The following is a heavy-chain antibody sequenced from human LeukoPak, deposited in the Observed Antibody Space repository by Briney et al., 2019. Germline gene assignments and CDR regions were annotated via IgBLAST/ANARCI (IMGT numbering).Heavy chain of an antibody. Sequence: GGSLRLSCAASGFTFRSYAMSWVRQAPGKGLEWVSAISGSGGTTYYADSVKGRFTTSRDNSKNTLYLQMNSLRAEDTAVYYCAKVEDIVVVVAASHFDYWGQGTLVTVSS. CDR1: GFTFRSYA. J-gene: IGHJ4*02. D-gene: IGHD2-15*01. V-gene: IGHV3-23*01. CDR3: AKVEDIVVVVAASHFDY. CDR2: ISGSGGTT.